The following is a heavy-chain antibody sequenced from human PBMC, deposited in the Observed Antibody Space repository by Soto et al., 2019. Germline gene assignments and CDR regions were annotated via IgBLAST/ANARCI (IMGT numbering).Heavy chain of an antibody. D-gene: IGHD1-26*01. CDR3: AVRKTGSYFDY. J-gene: IGHJ4*02. Sequence: GGSLRLSCAAAGLTFSNYAMSWVRQAPGKGLEWVSGIGASGAGTYYPDFVKGRFIISRDNSKNTLHLQMNSLRAEDTAVYYCAVRKTGSYFDYWGQGTPVTVSS. CDR1: GLTFSNYA. V-gene: IGHV3-23*01. CDR2: IGASGAGT.